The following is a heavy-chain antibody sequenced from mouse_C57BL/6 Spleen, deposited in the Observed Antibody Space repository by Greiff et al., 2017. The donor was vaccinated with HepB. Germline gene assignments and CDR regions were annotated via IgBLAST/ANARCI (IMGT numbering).Heavy chain of an antibody. V-gene: IGHV1-61*01. CDR3: ARGGYDGFAY. CDR1: GYTFTSYW. D-gene: IGHD2-2*01. CDR2: IYPSDSET. Sequence: VQLQQPGAELVRPGSSVKLSCKASGYTFTSYWMDWVQQRPGQGLEWIGNIYPSDSETHYNQKFKDKATLTVDKSSSTAYMQLSSLTSEDSAVYYCARGGYDGFAYWGQGTLVTVSA. J-gene: IGHJ3*01.